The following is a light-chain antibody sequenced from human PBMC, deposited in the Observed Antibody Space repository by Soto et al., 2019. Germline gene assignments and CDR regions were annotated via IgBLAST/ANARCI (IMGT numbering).Light chain of an antibody. CDR2: STN. V-gene: IGLV8-61*01. CDR1: SGSVSTNYY. CDR3: VVYMGSGIWV. Sequence: QTVVTQEPSFSVSPGGTVTLTCGLSSGSVSTNYYPSWYQQTPGQAPRTLIYSTNTRSSGVPDRFSGSILGNKAALTITGAQADDESDYYCVVYMGSGIWVFGGGTKLTVL. J-gene: IGLJ3*02.